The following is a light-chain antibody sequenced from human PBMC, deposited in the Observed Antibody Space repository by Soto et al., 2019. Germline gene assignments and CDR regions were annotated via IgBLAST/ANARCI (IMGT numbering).Light chain of an antibody. Sequence: QLVLTQPPSVSGAPGQRVTISCTGSSSNIGAGYDVHWYQQLPGTAPKLLIHGNNNRPSGVPDRFSGSKSGSSASLAITGLQAEDEADYYCQSSDSSLSGSRVVFGGGTKVTVL. CDR1: SSNIGAGYD. V-gene: IGLV1-40*01. CDR2: GNN. CDR3: QSSDSSLSGSRVV. J-gene: IGLJ2*01.